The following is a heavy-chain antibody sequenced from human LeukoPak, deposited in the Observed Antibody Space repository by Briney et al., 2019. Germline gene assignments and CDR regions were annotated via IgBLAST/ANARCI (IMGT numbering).Heavy chain of an antibody. J-gene: IGHJ6*02. CDR3: ARDTTRYGMDV. Sequence: PSETLSLTCTVSGVSISSYYWSWIRQPPGKGLEWIGYIYYSGSTNYNPSLKSRVTISVDTSKNQFSLKLSSVTAADTAVYYCARDTTRYGMDVWGQGTTVTVPS. V-gene: IGHV4-59*01. CDR1: GVSISSYY. D-gene: IGHD1-1*01. CDR2: IYYSGST.